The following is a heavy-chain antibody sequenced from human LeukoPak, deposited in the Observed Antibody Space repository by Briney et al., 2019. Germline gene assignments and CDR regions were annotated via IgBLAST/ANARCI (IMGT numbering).Heavy chain of an antibody. J-gene: IGHJ5*02. Sequence: SETLSLTCTVSGGSIDSNSWTWIRQLPGKGLEWIGYIYYSGTTNYNPSLKSRVTMSVDMSKNQFSLKLSSVTAADTAVYYCARRSSSWKNWFYPWGQGTLVTVSS. CDR1: GGSIDSNS. CDR3: ARRSSSWKNWFYP. CDR2: IYYSGTT. V-gene: IGHV4-59*01. D-gene: IGHD6-13*01.